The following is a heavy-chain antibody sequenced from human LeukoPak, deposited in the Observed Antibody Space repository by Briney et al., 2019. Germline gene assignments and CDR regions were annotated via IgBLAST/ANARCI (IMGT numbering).Heavy chain of an antibody. V-gene: IGHV1-18*01. CDR1: GYTFISYG. CDR3: TRERSITWFDP. CDR2: ISADNGNT. J-gene: IGHJ5*02. D-gene: IGHD3-10*01. Sequence: ASVKVSCKASGYTFISYGISWVRQAPGQGLEWMGWISADNGNTNYAQKLQGRVTMTTDTSTSTAYMELRSPRSDDTAVYYCTRERSITWFDPWGQGTLVTVSS.